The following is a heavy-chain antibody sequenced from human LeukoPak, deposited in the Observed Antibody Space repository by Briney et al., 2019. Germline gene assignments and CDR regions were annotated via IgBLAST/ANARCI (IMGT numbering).Heavy chain of an antibody. CDR3: ARARYYDYVWGSYRSRGFFDY. D-gene: IGHD3-16*02. V-gene: IGHV4-34*01. Sequence: SSETLSLTCTDYGGSFSGYCWSWIRQPPGKGLEWVGEINHSGSTNYNPSLKSRVTISVDTSKNQFSLKLSSVTAADTAVYYCARARYYDYVWGSYRSRGFFDYWGQGTLVTVSS. CDR1: GGSFSGYC. J-gene: IGHJ4*02. CDR2: INHSGST.